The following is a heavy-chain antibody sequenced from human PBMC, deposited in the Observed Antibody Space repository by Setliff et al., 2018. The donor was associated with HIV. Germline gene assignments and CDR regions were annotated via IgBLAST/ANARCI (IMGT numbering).Heavy chain of an antibody. Sequence: GASVKVSCKASGYTFTSHSMHWVRQAPGQGLEWMGVINPSGGSAGYAQKFLGRVTLTRDTSTSTVYMDLRSLRSEDTAVYYCARDQGDGSGWYGGDYWGQGTLVTVSS. V-gene: IGHV1-46*01. J-gene: IGHJ4*02. D-gene: IGHD6-19*01. CDR3: ARDQGDGSGWYGGDY. CDR1: GYTFTSHS. CDR2: INPSGGSA.